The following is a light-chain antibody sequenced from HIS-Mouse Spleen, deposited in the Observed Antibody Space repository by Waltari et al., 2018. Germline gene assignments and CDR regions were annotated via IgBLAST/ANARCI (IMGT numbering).Light chain of an antibody. CDR1: AFPKQY. J-gene: IGLJ2*01. CDR2: EDS. CDR3: YSTDSSGNHRV. V-gene: IGLV3-10*01. Sequence: SYELTQPHSVSVSPGQTARITCSGDAFPKQYAYWYQQKSGQAPVLVIYEDSKRPSGIPERFSGSSSGTMATLTISGAQVEDEADYYCYSTDSSGNHRVFGGGTKLTVL.